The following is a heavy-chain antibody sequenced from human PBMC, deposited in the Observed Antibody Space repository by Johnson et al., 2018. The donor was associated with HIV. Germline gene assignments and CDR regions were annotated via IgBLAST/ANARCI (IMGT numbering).Heavy chain of an antibody. Sequence: QMLLVESGGGVVQPGRSLRLSCAASGFTFSSYAMHWVRQAPGKGLEWVAVISYDGSNKYYADSVKGRFTISRDNSKNTLYLQMNSLGAEDTAVYYCARDLGPDGACDIWGQGTMVTVSS. V-gene: IGHV3-30*04. CDR3: ARDLGPDGACDI. J-gene: IGHJ3*02. CDR2: ISYDGSNK. CDR1: GFTFSSYA. D-gene: IGHD5-24*01.